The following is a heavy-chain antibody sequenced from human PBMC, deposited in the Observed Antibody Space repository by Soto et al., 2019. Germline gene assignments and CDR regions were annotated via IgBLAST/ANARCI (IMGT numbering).Heavy chain of an antibody. CDR2: ISAYNGNT. V-gene: IGHV1-18*01. Sequence: QVQLVQSGAEVKKPGASVKVSCKASGYTFTSYGISWVRQAPGQGLEWMGWISAYNGNTNYAQKRQGRVTMTTNTSTRTADMELRSLRSDDTAVYYCARDLGVTQDYYYYGMDVWGQGTTVTVSS. D-gene: IGHD4-4*01. CDR1: GYTFTSYG. CDR3: ARDLGVTQDYYYYGMDV. J-gene: IGHJ6*02.